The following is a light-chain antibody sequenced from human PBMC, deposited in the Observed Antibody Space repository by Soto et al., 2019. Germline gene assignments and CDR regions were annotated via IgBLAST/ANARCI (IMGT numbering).Light chain of an antibody. J-gene: IGKJ1*01. CDR1: QNIKNW. CDR3: QQYNSFPWT. CDR2: EGS. Sequence: DIQMTQSPSTLSASFGDRVTITCRASQNIKNWLAWYQQRPGQAPKLLISEGSSLESGVPSTFSGTASGTEFTLTISSLQPDDFATYYCQQYNSFPWTFGQGTKVDI. V-gene: IGKV1-5*01.